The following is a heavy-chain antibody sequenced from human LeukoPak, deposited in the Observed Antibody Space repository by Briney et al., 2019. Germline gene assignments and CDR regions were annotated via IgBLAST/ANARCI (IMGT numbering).Heavy chain of an antibody. J-gene: IGHJ6*02. CDR2: IYYSGST. Sequence: SETLSLTCTVSGGSISTYYWSWIRQPPGKGLEWIGYIYYSGSTNYNPSLKSRVTISVDTSKNQFSLKLSSVTAADTAVYYCARDGGSLSGMDVWDQGTTVTVSS. V-gene: IGHV4-59*01. D-gene: IGHD6-13*01. CDR1: GGSISTYY. CDR3: ARDGGSLSGMDV.